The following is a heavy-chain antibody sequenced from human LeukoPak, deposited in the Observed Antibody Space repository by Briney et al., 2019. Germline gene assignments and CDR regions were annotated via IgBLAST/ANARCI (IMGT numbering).Heavy chain of an antibody. V-gene: IGHV4-38-2*02. CDR3: ARDRDYGSGSYYDY. Sequence: SETLSLTCAVSGYSISSGYYWGWIRQPPGKGLEWIGSIYHSGSTYYNPSLKSRVTISVDTSKNQFSLKLSSVTAADTAVYYCARDRDYGSGSYYDYWGLGTLVTVSS. CDR1: GYSISSGYY. CDR2: IYHSGST. J-gene: IGHJ4*02. D-gene: IGHD3-10*01.